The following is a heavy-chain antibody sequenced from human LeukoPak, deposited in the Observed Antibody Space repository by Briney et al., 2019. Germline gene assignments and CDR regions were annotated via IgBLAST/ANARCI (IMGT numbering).Heavy chain of an antibody. D-gene: IGHD3-3*01. V-gene: IGHV4-34*01. CDR2: INHSGST. J-gene: IGHJ6*02. Sequence: SETLSLTCAVYGGSFSGYYWSWIRQPPGKGLEWIGEINHSGSTNYNPSLKSRVTISVDTSKNQFSLKLSSVTAAVTAVYYCARGPGDFWSGYGMDVWGQGTTVTVSS. CDR1: GGSFSGYY. CDR3: ARGPGDFWSGYGMDV.